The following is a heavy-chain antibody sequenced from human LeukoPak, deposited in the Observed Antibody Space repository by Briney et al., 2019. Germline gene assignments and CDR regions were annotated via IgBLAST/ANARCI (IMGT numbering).Heavy chain of an antibody. CDR3: ARGMGSSWYYFDY. V-gene: IGHV3-53*01. Sequence: GRSLRLSCAASGFTVSSHYMSWVRQAPGKGLEWVSAIYGGGTTYYADSVKGRFTISRDNSKNTLYLQMNSLRAEDTAMYYCARGMGSSWYYFDYWGQGTLVTVSS. CDR2: IYGGGTT. D-gene: IGHD6-13*01. CDR1: GFTVSSHY. J-gene: IGHJ4*02.